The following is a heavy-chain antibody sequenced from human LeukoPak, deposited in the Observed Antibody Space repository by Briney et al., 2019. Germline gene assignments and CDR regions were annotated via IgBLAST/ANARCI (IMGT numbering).Heavy chain of an antibody. J-gene: IGHJ4*02. D-gene: IGHD2-2*01. V-gene: IGHV1-2*02. CDR3: ARYCSGTSCYGGFDY. CDR1: GYTFIGYY. Sequence: ASVKVSCKASGYTFIGYYMHWVRQAPGQGLEWMGWINPNSGGTKYAQKFQGRVTMTRDTSISTAYKELSRLRSDDTAVYYCARYCSGTSCYGGFDYWGQGTLVTVSS. CDR2: INPNSGGT.